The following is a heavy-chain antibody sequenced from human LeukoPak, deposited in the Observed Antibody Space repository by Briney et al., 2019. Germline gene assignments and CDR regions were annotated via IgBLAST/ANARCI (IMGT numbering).Heavy chain of an antibody. CDR2: IYSGGST. CDR1: GFTVSSNY. Sequence: PGGSLRLSRAPSGFTVSSNYMSWVRQAPGKGLEWVSVIYSGGSTYYADSVKGRFTISRDNSKNTLYLQMNSLRAEDTAVYYCARALSSSWSQFDYWGQGTLVTVSS. V-gene: IGHV3-53*01. J-gene: IGHJ4*02. CDR3: ARALSSSWSQFDY. D-gene: IGHD6-13*01.